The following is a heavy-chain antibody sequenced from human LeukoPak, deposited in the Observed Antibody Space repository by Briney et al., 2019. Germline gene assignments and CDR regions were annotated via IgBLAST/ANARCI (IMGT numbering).Heavy chain of an antibody. CDR1: GFTFSSYS. Sequence: PGGSLRLSCAASGFTFSSYSMNWVRQAPGKGLEWVSYISSSSSTIYYADSAKGRFTISRDNAKNSLYLQMNSLRAEDTAVYYCAREMVATASYYYYYYYMDVWGKGTAVTVSS. V-gene: IGHV3-48*01. CDR2: ISSSSSTI. D-gene: IGHD2-15*01. CDR3: AREMVATASYYYYYYYMDV. J-gene: IGHJ6*03.